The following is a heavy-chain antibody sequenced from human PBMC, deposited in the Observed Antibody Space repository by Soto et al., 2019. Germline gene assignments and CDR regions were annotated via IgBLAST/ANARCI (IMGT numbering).Heavy chain of an antibody. CDR3: APVPPRIVVVLAEFPT. V-gene: IGHV4-4*02. Sequence: QVELKQSGPGLLRPSGTLSLTCRVSGTSISSTYWWTWVRQSPGKGLEWIGEIYHNGITKYNPSLKSRVSLSVDKSNNQFSLQLTSVTAADTAVYYCAPVPPRIVVVLAEFPTWGQGTLVTVSS. CDR2: IYHNGIT. CDR1: GTSISSTYW. J-gene: IGHJ4*02. D-gene: IGHD2-21*01.